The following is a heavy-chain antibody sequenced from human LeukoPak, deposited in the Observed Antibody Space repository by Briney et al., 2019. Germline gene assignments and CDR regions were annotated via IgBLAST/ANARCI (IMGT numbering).Heavy chain of an antibody. CDR3: ARDYYDSSGYSDAFDI. Sequence: GGSLRLSCAASGFIFSNYEMNWVRQAPGKGLEWVSFISSSGLSIYYADSVKGRFTISRDNSKNTLYLQMNSLRAEDTAVYYCARDYYDSSGYSDAFDIWGQGTMVTVSS. CDR1: GFIFSNYE. D-gene: IGHD3-22*01. CDR2: ISSSGLSI. J-gene: IGHJ3*02. V-gene: IGHV3-48*03.